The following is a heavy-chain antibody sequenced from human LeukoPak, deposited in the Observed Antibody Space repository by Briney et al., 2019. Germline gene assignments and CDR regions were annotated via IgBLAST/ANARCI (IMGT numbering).Heavy chain of an antibody. CDR1: GFTVSSNY. CDR2: IYSGGST. J-gene: IGHJ5*02. CDR3: ARDSSVLLWFGELSHQYNWFDP. D-gene: IGHD3-10*01. Sequence: PGGSLRLSCAASGFTVSSNYMSWVRQAPGKGLEWVSVIYSGGSTYYADSVKGRFTISRDNSKNTLYLQMNSLRAEDTAVYYCARDSSVLLWFGELSHQYNWFDPWGQGTLVTVSS. V-gene: IGHV3-66*01.